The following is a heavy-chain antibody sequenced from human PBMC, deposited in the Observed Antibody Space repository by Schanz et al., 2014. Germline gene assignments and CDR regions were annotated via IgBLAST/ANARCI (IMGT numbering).Heavy chain of an antibody. Sequence: QVQLVQSGAEVKKPGSSVKVSCKASGGTFSSYTINWVRQAPGQGLEWMGRIIPILGITNYAQKFQGRVTMTADKSTSTVYMEVSGLRSEDTAVYYCAKVDRTRYYAMDVWGQGTTVTVSS. D-gene: IGHD3-9*01. CDR3: AKVDRTRYYAMDV. V-gene: IGHV1-69*02. CDR1: GGTFSSYT. CDR2: IIPILGIT. J-gene: IGHJ6*02.